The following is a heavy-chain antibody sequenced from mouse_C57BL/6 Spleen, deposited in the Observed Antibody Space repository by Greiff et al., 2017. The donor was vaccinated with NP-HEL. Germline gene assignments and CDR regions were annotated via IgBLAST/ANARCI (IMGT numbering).Heavy chain of an antibody. Sequence: EVKLMESGGGLVKPGGSLKLSCAASGFTFSSYAMSWVRQTPEKRLEWVATISDGGSYTYYPDNVKGRFTISRDNAKNNLYLQMSHLKSEDTAMYYCARELYYDYDGEAYWGQGTLVTVSA. CDR2: ISDGGSYT. CDR3: ARELYYDYDGEAY. V-gene: IGHV5-4*01. J-gene: IGHJ3*01. CDR1: GFTFSSYA. D-gene: IGHD2-4*01.